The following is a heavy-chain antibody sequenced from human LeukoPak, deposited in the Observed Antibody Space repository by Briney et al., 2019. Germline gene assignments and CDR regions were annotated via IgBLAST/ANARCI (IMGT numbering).Heavy chain of an antibody. J-gene: IGHJ4*02. D-gene: IGHD3-22*01. V-gene: IGHV3-21*01. Sequence: PGGSLRLSCAASGFTFSSYSMNWVRQAPGKGLEWVSSISSSSSYIYCADSVKGRFTISRDNAKNSLYLQMNSLRAEDTAVYYCASGTCYYDSSGYYFGFAGYWGQGTLVTVSS. CDR3: ASGTCYYDSSGYYFGFAGY. CDR2: ISSSSSYI. CDR1: GFTFSSYS.